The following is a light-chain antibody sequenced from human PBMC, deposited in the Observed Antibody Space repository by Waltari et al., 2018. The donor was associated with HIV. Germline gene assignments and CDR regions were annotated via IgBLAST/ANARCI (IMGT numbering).Light chain of an antibody. CDR2: QDN. V-gene: IGLV3-1*01. Sequence: SYELTQPPSVSVSPGQTASITCSGDKLGDKYACWYQQKPGQSPVVVIYQDNKRPSGIPERCSGSNSGNTATLTISGTQAMDEADYYCQAWDNTTYVFGTGTKVTVL. CDR3: QAWDNTTYV. CDR1: KLGDKY. J-gene: IGLJ1*01.